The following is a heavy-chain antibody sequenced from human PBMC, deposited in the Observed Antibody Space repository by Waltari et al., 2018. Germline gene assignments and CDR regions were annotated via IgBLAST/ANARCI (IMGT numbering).Heavy chain of an antibody. CDR2: ISSTGNTL. Sequence: DVQLVESGGGLVQPGGSLTLSCVVSGFTFSSYEMNWVSRAPGKGLGWISFISSTGNTLNYADSVKGRFTVSRDNAKNSLFLHMNDLRAEDTAVYYCARDSYTTGWGDQWGQGTLVSV. V-gene: IGHV3-48*03. D-gene: IGHD6-19*01. J-gene: IGHJ4*02. CDR1: GFTFSSYE. CDR3: ARDSYTTGWGDQ.